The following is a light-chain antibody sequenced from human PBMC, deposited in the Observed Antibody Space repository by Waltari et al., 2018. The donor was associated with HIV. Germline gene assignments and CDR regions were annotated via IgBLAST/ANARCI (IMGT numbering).Light chain of an antibody. V-gene: IGLV1-40*01. J-gene: IGLJ2*01. Sequence: QSVLTQPPSVSGAPGQRVTISCTGSSSNIGAGYDFHWYQQLPGTAPKLLIYGNNNRPSGVPDRFSGSKSDTSASLAITGLQAEDEADYYCQSFDRSLSAWVFGGGTKLTVL. CDR1: SSNIGAGYD. CDR2: GNN. CDR3: QSFDRSLSAWV.